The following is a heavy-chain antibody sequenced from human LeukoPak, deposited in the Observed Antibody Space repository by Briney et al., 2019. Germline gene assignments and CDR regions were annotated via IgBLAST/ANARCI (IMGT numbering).Heavy chain of an antibody. CDR3: AKVFYYYGSGSYYPASAFDY. Sequence: PGGSLRLSCAASGFTFSSYGMHWVRQAPGKGLEWVAFIRYDGSNKYYADSVKGRFTISRDNSKNTLYLQMNSLRAEDTAVYYCAKVFYYYGSGSYYPASAFDYWGQGTPVTVSS. CDR1: GFTFSSYG. J-gene: IGHJ4*02. V-gene: IGHV3-30*02. CDR2: IRYDGSNK. D-gene: IGHD3-10*01.